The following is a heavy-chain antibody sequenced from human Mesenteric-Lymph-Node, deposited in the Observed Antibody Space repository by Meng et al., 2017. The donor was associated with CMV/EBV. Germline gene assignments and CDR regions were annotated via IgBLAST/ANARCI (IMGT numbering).Heavy chain of an antibody. J-gene: IGHJ6*02. D-gene: IGHD1-14*01. CDR2: MNPNSGNT. Sequence: ASVKVSCKVSGGIFRSFAISWVRQATGQGLEWMGWMNPNSGNTGYAQKFQGRVTMTRNTSISTAYMELSSLRSEDTAVYYCARGTGGPYYYGMDVWGQGTTVTVSS. CDR3: ARGTGGPYYYGMDV. V-gene: IGHV1-8*02. CDR1: GGIFRSFA.